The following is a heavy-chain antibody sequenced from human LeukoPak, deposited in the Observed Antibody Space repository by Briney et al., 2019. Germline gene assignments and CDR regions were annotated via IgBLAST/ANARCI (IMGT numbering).Heavy chain of an antibody. V-gene: IGHV3-30*18. CDR3: AKAAVAGTFSDY. J-gene: IGHJ4*02. CDR2: ISYDGSNK. Sequence: PPGGSLRLSCAASGFTFSSYGMPWVRQAPGKGLEWVAVISYDGSNKYYADSVKGRFTISRDNSKNTLYLQMNSLRAEDTAVYYCAKAAVAGTFSDYWGQGTLVTVSS. CDR1: GFTFSSYG. D-gene: IGHD6-19*01.